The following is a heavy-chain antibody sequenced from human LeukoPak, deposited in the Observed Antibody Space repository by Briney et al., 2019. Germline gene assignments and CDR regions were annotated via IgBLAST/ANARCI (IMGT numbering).Heavy chain of an antibody. V-gene: IGHV3-30*02. Sequence: GGSLRLSCAASGFTFSSYGMHWVCQAPGKGLEWVAFIRYDGSNKYYADSVKGRFTISRDNSKNTLYLQMNSLRAEDTAVYYCAKDRNVLLWFGGLSNLRYWGQGTLVTVSS. CDR3: AKDRNVLLWFGGLSNLRY. CDR2: IRYDGSNK. D-gene: IGHD3-10*01. J-gene: IGHJ4*02. CDR1: GFTFSSYG.